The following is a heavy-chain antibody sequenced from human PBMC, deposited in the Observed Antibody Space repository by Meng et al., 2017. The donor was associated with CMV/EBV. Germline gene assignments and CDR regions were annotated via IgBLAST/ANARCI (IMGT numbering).Heavy chain of an antibody. D-gene: IGHD3-3*01. CDR2: ISSSSSTI. V-gene: IGHV3-48*04. CDR3: ARGKKSYDFWREDYYYGMDV. CDR1: GFTFSSYS. J-gene: IGHJ6*02. Sequence: GESLKISCAASGFTFSSYSMNWVRQAPGKGLEWVSYISSSSSTIYYADSVMGRFTISRDNVKNSLYLQMNSLRAEDTAVYYCARGKKSYDFWREDYYYGMDVWGQGTTVTVSS.